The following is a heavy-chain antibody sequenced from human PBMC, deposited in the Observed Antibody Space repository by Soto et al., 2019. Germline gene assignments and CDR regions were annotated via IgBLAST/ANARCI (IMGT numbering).Heavy chain of an antibody. CDR3: ARAQKRDYYDSSGYYSY. Sequence: PSETLSLTCTVSGGSISSGGYYWSWIRQHPGKGLEWIGYIYYSGSTYYNPSLKSRVTISVDTPKNQFSLKLSSVTAADTAVYYCARAQKRDYYDSSGYYSYWGQGTLVTVSS. D-gene: IGHD3-22*01. CDR2: IYYSGST. CDR1: GGSISSGGYY. J-gene: IGHJ4*02. V-gene: IGHV4-31*03.